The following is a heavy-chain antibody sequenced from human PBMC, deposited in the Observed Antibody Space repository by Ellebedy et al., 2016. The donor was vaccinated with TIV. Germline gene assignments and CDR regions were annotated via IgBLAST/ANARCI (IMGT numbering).Heavy chain of an antibody. D-gene: IGHD6-19*01. CDR2: INPYNGNT. CDR1: GYIFTSYT. CDR3: ARQWLENWFDP. J-gene: IGHJ5*02. Sequence: AASVKVSCKASGYIFTSYTISWVRQTPGQGLEWMGWINPYNGNTNSAQKFRDRVTMTTDPSTSTAYMELRSLRSDDTAVYYCARQWLENWFDPWGQGTLVTVSS. V-gene: IGHV1-18*01.